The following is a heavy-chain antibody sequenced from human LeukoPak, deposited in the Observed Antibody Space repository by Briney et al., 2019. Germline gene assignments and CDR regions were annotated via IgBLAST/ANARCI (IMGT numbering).Heavy chain of an antibody. CDR2: INHSGST. CDR1: GGSFSGYY. D-gene: IGHD4-17*01. J-gene: IGHJ4*02. CDR3: ARVYLQDYGDPGYFDY. Sequence: SETLSLTCAVYGGSFSGYYWSWIRQPPGKGLEWIGEINHSGSTKYNPSLKSRVTISVDTSKNQFSLKLSSVTAADTAVYYCARVYLQDYGDPGYFDYWGQGTLVTVSS. V-gene: IGHV4-34*01.